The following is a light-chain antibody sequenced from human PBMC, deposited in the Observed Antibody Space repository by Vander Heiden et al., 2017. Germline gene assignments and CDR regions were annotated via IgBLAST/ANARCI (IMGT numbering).Light chain of an antibody. CDR1: SSDVGGYNY. CDR3: SSYTSTSTPHFV. CDR2: EVS. V-gene: IGLV2-14*01. J-gene: IGLJ1*01. Sequence: QSALTQPASVSGSPGQSITISCPGTSSDVGGYNYVSWYQQHPGKAPKLMIFEVSHRPSGVSHRFSGSKSGTTASLTISGLQADDEADYYCSSYTSTSTPHFVFGTGTTVTVL.